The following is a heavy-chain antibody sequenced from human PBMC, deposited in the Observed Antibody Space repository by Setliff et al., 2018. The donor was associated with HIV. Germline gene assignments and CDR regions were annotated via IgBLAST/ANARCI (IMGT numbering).Heavy chain of an antibody. J-gene: IGHJ4*02. Sequence: GESLKISCKGSGYTFTSYWIGWVRQMPGKGLEWMGIIYPGDSDTRYSPSFQGQVTISADKSISTAYLQWRSLQASDTAVYFCARVLSVTMIRGAHGYWGQGTLVTVSS. CDR1: GYTFTSYW. D-gene: IGHD3-10*01. CDR2: IYPGDSDT. V-gene: IGHV5-51*01. CDR3: ARVLSVTMIRGAHGY.